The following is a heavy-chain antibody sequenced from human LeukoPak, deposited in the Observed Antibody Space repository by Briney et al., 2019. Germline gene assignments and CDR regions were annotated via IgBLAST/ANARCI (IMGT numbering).Heavy chain of an antibody. J-gene: IGHJ4*02. CDR2: ISSSSSYI. V-gene: IGHV3-21*01. D-gene: IGHD4-23*01. CDR1: GFTFSSYS. CDR3: APTTVVNGYYFDY. Sequence: GGSLRLSCAASGFTFSSYSMNWVRQAPEKGLEWVSSISSSSSYIYYADSVKGRFTISRDNAKNSLYLQMNSLRAEDTAVYYCAPTTVVNGYYFDYWGQGTLVTVSS.